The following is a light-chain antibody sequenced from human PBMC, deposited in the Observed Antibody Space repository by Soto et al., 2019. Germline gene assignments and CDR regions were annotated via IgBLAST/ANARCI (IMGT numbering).Light chain of an antibody. CDR1: QSVSTN. J-gene: IGKJ3*01. V-gene: IGKV3-15*01. Sequence: EIVMTQTPATLSVSPGDRATLSCRASQSVSTNLAWYQQKPGQAPRLVIYDASSRATGYPARFSGSGSGTEFTLTISSLQSEDFALYFCHQYGNWPPTFGPGTKV. CDR2: DAS. CDR3: HQYGNWPPT.